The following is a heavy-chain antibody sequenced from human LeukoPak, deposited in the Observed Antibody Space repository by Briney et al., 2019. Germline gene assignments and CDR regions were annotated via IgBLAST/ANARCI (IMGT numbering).Heavy chain of an antibody. CDR1: GGTYSSYA. J-gene: IGHJ4*02. CDR2: IIPIFGTA. CDR3: ARVLPPRREYFDY. Sequence: ASEKVSCKASGGTYSSYAISWVRQATGQWLELMGGIIPIFGTANYAQKFQGRVTITADESTSTAYMELSSLRSEDTAVYYCARVLPPRREYFDYWGQGTLVTVSS. V-gene: IGHV1-69*13. D-gene: IGHD1-14*01.